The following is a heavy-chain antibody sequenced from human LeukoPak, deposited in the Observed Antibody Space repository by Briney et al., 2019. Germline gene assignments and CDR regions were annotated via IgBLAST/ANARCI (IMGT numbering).Heavy chain of an antibody. CDR1: GGSISSGGYY. CDR3: ARGIAAAGIDY. CDR2: IYSGGST. V-gene: IGHV3-53*04. D-gene: IGHD6-13*01. J-gene: IGHJ4*02. Sequence: PSETLSLTCTVSGGSISSGGYYWSWIRQHPGKGLEWVSVIYSGGSTYYADSVKGRFTISRHNSKNTLYLQVNSLRAEDTAVYYCARGIAAAGIDYWGQGTLVTVSS.